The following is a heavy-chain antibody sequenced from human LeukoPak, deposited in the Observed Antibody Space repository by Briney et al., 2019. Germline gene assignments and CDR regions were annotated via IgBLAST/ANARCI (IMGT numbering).Heavy chain of an antibody. CDR2: IYYSGST. CDR1: GGSISSYY. CDR3: ARAPLPADYYDSSGYSPYYFDY. J-gene: IGHJ4*02. V-gene: IGHV4-59*01. Sequence: SETLSLTCTVSGGSISSYYWSWIRQPPGKGLEWIGYIYYSGSTNYNPSLKSRVTISVDTSKNQSSLKLSSVTAADTAVYYCARAPLPADYYDSSGYSPYYFDYWGQGTLVTVSS. D-gene: IGHD3-22*01.